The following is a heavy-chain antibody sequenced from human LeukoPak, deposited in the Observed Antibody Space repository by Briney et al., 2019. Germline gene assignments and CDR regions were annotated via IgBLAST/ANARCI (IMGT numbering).Heavy chain of an antibody. CDR1: GFTFSSYS. J-gene: IGHJ4*02. Sequence: GGSLRLSCAASGFTFSSYSMNWVRQAPGKGLEWVSSISSSSSYIYYADSVKGRFTISRDNAKNSLYLQMNSLRAEDTAVYYCARGSRSLWFGELLPQTPYYFDYWGQGTLVTVSS. V-gene: IGHV3-21*01. CDR3: ARGSRSLWFGELLPQTPYYFDY. CDR2: ISSSSSYI. D-gene: IGHD3-10*01.